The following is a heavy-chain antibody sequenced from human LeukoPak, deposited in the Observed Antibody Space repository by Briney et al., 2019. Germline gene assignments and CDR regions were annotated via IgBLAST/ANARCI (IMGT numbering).Heavy chain of an antibody. CDR1: GFTFSAYA. V-gene: IGHV3-64D*09. D-gene: IGHD6-19*01. J-gene: IGHJ4*02. CDR2: ISPNGVNT. CDR3: AKSIAVAGNFDY. Sequence: GGSLRLSCSASGFTFSAYAMHWVRQAPGKGLEYVSAISPNGVNTYYADSVKGRFTTSRDNSKTTLYLQMSSLRPEDTAVYYCAKSIAVAGNFDYWGQGTLVTVSS.